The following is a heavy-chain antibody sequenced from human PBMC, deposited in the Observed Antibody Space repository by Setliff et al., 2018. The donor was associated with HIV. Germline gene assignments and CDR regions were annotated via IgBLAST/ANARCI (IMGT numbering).Heavy chain of an antibody. D-gene: IGHD2-2*01. CDR2: IYHSGST. CDR1: GGSISSGYY. Sequence: LSLTCTVSGGSISSGYYWGWIRQPPGKGLEWIGSIYHSGSTYYNPSLKSRVTISVDASKNQFSLKLSSVTAADTAVYYCARDHCSSSGCYEYSYYGMDVWGQGTTVTVSS. CDR3: ARDHCSSSGCYEYSYYGMDV. J-gene: IGHJ6*02. V-gene: IGHV4-38-2*02.